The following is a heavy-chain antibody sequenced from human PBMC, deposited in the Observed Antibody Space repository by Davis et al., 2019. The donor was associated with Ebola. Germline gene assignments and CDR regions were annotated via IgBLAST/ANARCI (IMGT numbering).Heavy chain of an antibody. J-gene: IGHJ6*02. Sequence: GESLKISCRASGYSFNTYWIVWVRQMPGKGLDYMGMISPGDSHTHYNPSFQGHVIMSADTSARTAYLQWNSLQASDSAIYYCARPRDPYYYDGLAVWGPGTTVTVSS. D-gene: IGHD2-21*02. CDR2: ISPGDSHT. CDR1: GYSFNTYW. CDR3: ARPRDPYYYDGLAV. V-gene: IGHV5-51*01.